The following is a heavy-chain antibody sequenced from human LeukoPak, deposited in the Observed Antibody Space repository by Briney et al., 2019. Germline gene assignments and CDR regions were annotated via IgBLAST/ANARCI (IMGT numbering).Heavy chain of an antibody. CDR1: GFTFSIYA. CDR2: ISYDGSKT. Sequence: GKSLRLSCAASGFTFSIYAIHWVRQAPGKGLELVSVISYDGSKTYYADSVKGRFAISRDNSKNTLYLQMNSLRVEDTAVYYCARTGSCSGGSCYHSPCDWGQGTLVTVSS. CDR3: ARTGSCSGGSCYHSPCD. D-gene: IGHD2-15*01. V-gene: IGHV3-30*09. J-gene: IGHJ4*02.